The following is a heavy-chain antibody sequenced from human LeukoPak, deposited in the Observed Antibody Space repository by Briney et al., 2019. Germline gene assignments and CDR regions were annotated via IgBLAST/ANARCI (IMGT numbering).Heavy chain of an antibody. CDR3: AREPGFDSSGYLNWFDP. V-gene: IGHV4-39*07. J-gene: IGHJ5*02. D-gene: IGHD3-22*01. CDR2: ISYSGST. CDR1: GGSISTSTYY. Sequence: SETPSLTCTVSGGSISTSTYYWGWIRQPPGKGLEWIGSISYSGSTYNNPSLKSRVTISVDTSKNQLSLKLSSVTAADTAVYYCAREPGFDSSGYLNWFDPWGQGTLVTVSS.